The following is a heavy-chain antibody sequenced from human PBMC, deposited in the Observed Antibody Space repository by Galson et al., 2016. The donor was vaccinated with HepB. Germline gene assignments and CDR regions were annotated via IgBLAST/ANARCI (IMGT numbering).Heavy chain of an antibody. D-gene: IGHD3-10*01. V-gene: IGHV3-48*02. Sequence: SLRLSCAASGFTFSSYNMNWVRQAPGKGLEWISYISSSSSTIHYADSVKGRFSISRDNAKNSLYLQMYSLRDEDTAVYYCARDRRRITLVRGADYFDFWGQGTLVTVSS. CDR1: GFTFSSYN. J-gene: IGHJ4*02. CDR2: ISSSSSTI. CDR3: ARDRRRITLVRGADYFDF.